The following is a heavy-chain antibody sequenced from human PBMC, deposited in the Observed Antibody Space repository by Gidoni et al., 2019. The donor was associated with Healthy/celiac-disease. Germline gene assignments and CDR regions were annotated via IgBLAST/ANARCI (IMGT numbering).Heavy chain of an antibody. CDR3: AKGLAVIASYYYYGMDV. D-gene: IGHD3-16*02. J-gene: IGHJ6*02. Sequence: QVQLVESGGGVVQPGRSLRLSCAASGFTFSRYGMHWVRQAPGKWLEWVGVISYDGSNKYYADSVEGRFTISRYNSKNTLYLQMNSLRAEDTAVYYCAKGLAVIASYYYYGMDVWGQGTTVTVSS. V-gene: IGHV3-30*18. CDR2: ISYDGSNK. CDR1: GFTFSRYG.